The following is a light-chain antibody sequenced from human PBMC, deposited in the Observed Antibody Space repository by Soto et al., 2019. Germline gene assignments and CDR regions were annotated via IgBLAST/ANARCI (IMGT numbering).Light chain of an antibody. Sequence: LTQPASVSGSPGQSITISCNGTSSDVGGYNYVSWYQQHPGKAPKLMIYEVSYRPSGVSNRFSGSKSGNTASLTISGLQAEDEADYFCSSYRSTSPYVFGTGTKV. CDR1: SSDVGGYNY. CDR3: SSYRSTSPYV. CDR2: EVS. V-gene: IGLV2-14*01. J-gene: IGLJ1*01.